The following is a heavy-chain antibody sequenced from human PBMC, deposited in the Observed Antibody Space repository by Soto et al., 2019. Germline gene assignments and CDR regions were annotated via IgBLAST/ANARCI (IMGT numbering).Heavy chain of an antibody. D-gene: IGHD3-10*01. CDR2: IIPIFGTA. J-gene: IGHJ4*02. CDR3: AITTFYDSGSRFDY. CDR1: GGTFSRYS. V-gene: IGHV1-69*06. Sequence: SVKVSCKASGGTFSRYSISWVRQAPGQGLEYMGGIIPIFGTANYAQRFQGRVTITADKSTSTAYMELTSLRSEDTAVFYCAITTFYDSGSRFDYWGQGTLVTVSS.